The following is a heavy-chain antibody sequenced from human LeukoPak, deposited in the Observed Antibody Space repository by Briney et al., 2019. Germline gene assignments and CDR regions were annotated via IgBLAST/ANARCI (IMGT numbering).Heavy chain of an antibody. Sequence: PGESLKISCKGSGYSFTTYWIGWVRQMPGKGLEWVGIIYPGDSDTRYSPSFQGLVTISADKFISTAYLQWNSLKASDTAMYYCARPRDSSSWNAFNIWGQGTLVTVSS. D-gene: IGHD6-13*01. J-gene: IGHJ3*02. CDR2: IYPGDSDT. CDR3: ARPRDSSSWNAFNI. CDR1: GYSFTTYW. V-gene: IGHV5-51*01.